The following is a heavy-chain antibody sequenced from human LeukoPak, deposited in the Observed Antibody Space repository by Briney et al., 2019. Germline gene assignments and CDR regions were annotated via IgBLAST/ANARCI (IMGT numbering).Heavy chain of an antibody. Sequence: GGSLRLSCAASGFTFSSYSMNWVRQAPGKGLEWVSSISSSSTYTYYADSVKGRFTISRDNAKNSLYLQVNSLRAEDTAVYYCARDSQGGETYYDFWSGYYTHGQSDYWGQGTLVTVSS. D-gene: IGHD3-3*01. J-gene: IGHJ4*02. CDR1: GFTFSSYS. V-gene: IGHV3-21*01. CDR3: ARDSQGGETYYDFWSGYYTHGQSDY. CDR2: ISSSSTYT.